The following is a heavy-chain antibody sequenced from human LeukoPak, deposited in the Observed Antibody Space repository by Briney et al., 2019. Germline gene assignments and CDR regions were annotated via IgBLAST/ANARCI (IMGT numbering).Heavy chain of an antibody. J-gene: IGHJ4*02. Sequence: SETLSFTGTASGASISSYYWSWIRRPPGKGLKWFGFIYYIGGTNYNPSLKSRVTISVDTSKNQFSLKLSSVTAADTAVYYCARTLSGYDSSGYYSALFDYWGQGTLVTVSS. D-gene: IGHD3-22*01. CDR1: GASISSYY. V-gene: IGHV4-59*01. CDR3: ARTLSGYDSSGYYSALFDY. CDR2: IYYIGGT.